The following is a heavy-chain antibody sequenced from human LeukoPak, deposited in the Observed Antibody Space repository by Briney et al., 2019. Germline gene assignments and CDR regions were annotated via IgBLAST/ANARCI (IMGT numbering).Heavy chain of an antibody. V-gene: IGHV4-38-2*02. Sequence: SETLSLTRTVSGGSISSGYYWGWIRQPPGKGLEWIGSIYHSGSTYYNPSLKSRVTISVDTSKNQFSLKLSSVTAADTAVYYCARGALTGYPKPFDYWGQGTLVTVSS. D-gene: IGHD3-9*01. CDR2: IYHSGST. CDR3: ARGALTGYPKPFDY. J-gene: IGHJ4*02. CDR1: GGSISSGYY.